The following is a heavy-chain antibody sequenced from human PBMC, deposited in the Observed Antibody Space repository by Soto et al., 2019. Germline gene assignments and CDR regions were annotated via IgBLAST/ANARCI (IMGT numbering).Heavy chain of an antibody. J-gene: IGHJ4*02. CDR2: INPNSGGT. CDR1: GYTFTGYY. V-gene: IGHV1-2*04. CDR3: ARTHCSSTRCYVGSWDY. Sequence: GASVKVSCKASGYTFTGYYMHWVRQAPGQGLEWMGWINPNSGGTNYAQKFQGWVTMTRDTSISTAYMELSRLRSDDTAVYYCARTHCSSTRCYVGSWDYWGQGTLVTVSS. D-gene: IGHD2-2*01.